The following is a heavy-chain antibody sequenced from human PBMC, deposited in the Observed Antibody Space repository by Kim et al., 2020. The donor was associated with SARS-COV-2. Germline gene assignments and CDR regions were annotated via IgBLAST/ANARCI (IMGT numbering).Heavy chain of an antibody. Sequence: SETLSLTCAVYGGSFSGYYWSWIRQPPGKGLEWIGEINHSGSTNYNPSLKSRVTISVDTSKNQFSLKLSSVTAADTAVYYCARARYYYYGMDVWGQGTTVTVSS. CDR1: GGSFSGYY. CDR2: INHSGST. J-gene: IGHJ6*02. CDR3: ARARYYYYGMDV. V-gene: IGHV4-34*01.